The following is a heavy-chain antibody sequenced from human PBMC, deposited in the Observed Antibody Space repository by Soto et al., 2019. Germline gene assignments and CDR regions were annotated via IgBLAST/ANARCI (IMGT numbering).Heavy chain of an antibody. CDR1: GFTFSTYA. CDR2: ITTSGGNT. D-gene: IGHD2-8*01. Sequence: EVQLLESGGGLVQPGGSLRLSGAASGFTFSTYAMSWVRQAPGKGLEWVATITTSGGNTYYADSVQGRFTISRDNSKNPLYLQMNRLSAEDTAVYYCAGRYCTNGVCYTNYNYHIGVWGKGATVTVSS. J-gene: IGHJ6*03. CDR3: AGRYCTNGVCYTNYNYHIGV. V-gene: IGHV3-23*01.